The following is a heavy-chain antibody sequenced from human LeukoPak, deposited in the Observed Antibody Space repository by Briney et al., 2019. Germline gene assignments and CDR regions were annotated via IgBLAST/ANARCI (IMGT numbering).Heavy chain of an antibody. Sequence: PSETLSLTCTVSGGSISSYYWSWIRQPPGKGLEWIGYIYYSGSTNYNPSLKSRVTISVDTSKNQFSLKLSSVTAADTAVYYCARLAAPPYSQLFDYWGQGTLVTVSS. CDR2: IYYSGST. CDR1: GGSISSYY. J-gene: IGHJ4*02. V-gene: IGHV4-59*08. D-gene: IGHD2-2*01. CDR3: ARLAAPPYSQLFDY.